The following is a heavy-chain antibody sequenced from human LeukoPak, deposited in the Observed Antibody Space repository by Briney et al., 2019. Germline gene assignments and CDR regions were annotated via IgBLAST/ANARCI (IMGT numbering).Heavy chain of an antibody. V-gene: IGHV4-31*03. CDR1: GGSISSGVYY. Sequence: SETLSLTCTLSGGSISSGVYYWTWVRQHPGKGLKWIGYIYYSASTYYNSSLKSRVTRSVDTSKNQFSLKLSSVTAADTAVYYCAREARSIAARYYYYYYMDVWGKGTTVTVSS. CDR2: IYYSAST. CDR3: AREARSIAARYYYYYYMDV. J-gene: IGHJ6*03. D-gene: IGHD6-6*01.